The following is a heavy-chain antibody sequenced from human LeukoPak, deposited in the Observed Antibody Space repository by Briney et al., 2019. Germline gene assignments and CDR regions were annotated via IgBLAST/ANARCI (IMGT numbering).Heavy chain of an antibody. Sequence: GGSLRLSCAASGFTFSSYAIHWVRQAPGKGLEWVAVISYDGSNKYYADSVKGRFTISRDNSKNTLYLQLNSLRGEDTAVYYCARDLSPYYYDSSGYYSGWGQGTLVTVSS. CDR2: ISYDGSNK. CDR1: GFTFSSYA. J-gene: IGHJ4*02. CDR3: ARDLSPYYYDSSGYYSG. D-gene: IGHD3-22*01. V-gene: IGHV3-30*04.